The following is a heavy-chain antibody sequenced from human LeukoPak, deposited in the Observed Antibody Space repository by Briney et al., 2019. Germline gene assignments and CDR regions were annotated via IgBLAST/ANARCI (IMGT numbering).Heavy chain of an antibody. Sequence: GESLKISCKGSGYSFTSYWIGWVRQMPGKGLEWMGIIYPGDSDTRYSPSFQGQVTISADKSISTAYLQWSSLKASDTAMYYCARHVYYYDSSGYYYERAFDIWGQGTMVTVSS. J-gene: IGHJ3*02. V-gene: IGHV5-51*01. D-gene: IGHD3-22*01. CDR2: IYPGDSDT. CDR1: GYSFTSYW. CDR3: ARHVYYYDSSGYYYERAFDI.